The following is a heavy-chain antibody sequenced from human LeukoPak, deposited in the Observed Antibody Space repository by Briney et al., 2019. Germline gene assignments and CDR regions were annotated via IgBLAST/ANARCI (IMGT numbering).Heavy chain of an antibody. Sequence: GESLKISCKGSGYSFTSYWIGWVRQMPGKGLEWMGIIYPGDSDTRYSPSFQGQVTISADKSISTAYLQWSSLKASDTAMYYCASTKDIVVVPAAIGGAFDIWGQGTMVTVSS. J-gene: IGHJ3*02. D-gene: IGHD2-2*02. CDR1: GYSFTSYW. CDR2: IYPGDSDT. CDR3: ASTKDIVVVPAAIGGAFDI. V-gene: IGHV5-51*01.